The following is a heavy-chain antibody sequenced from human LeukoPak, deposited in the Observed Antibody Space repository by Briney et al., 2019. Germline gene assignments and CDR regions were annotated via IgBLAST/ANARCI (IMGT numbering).Heavy chain of an antibody. J-gene: IGHJ4*02. CDR3: ARDRAGDYYDSSGYYGY. CDR2: IYYSGST. V-gene: IGHV4-39*07. Sequence: SETLSLTCTVSGGSISSSSYYWGWIRQPPGKGLEWIGSIYYSGSTYYNPSLKSRVTISVDTSKNQFSLKLSSVTAADTAVYYCARDRAGDYYDSSGYYGYWGQGTLVTVSS. CDR1: GGSISSSSYY. D-gene: IGHD3-22*01.